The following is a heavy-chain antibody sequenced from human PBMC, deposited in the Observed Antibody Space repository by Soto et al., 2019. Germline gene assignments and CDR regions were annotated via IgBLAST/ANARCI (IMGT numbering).Heavy chain of an antibody. V-gene: IGHV1-69*01. CDR3: ARSSLTAARPADSDV. J-gene: IGHJ3*01. CDR1: EDTFTYYA. Sequence: QVQLVQSGAEVRKPGSSVKVSCKASEDTFTYYAFTWVRHAPGQGLGWVGQVIPDFGTTNHAQKFQGRVTFSADDSTTTAYMELSDLRADDTAVFFCARSSLTAARPADSDVWGQGTKVTVSS. D-gene: IGHD6-13*01. CDR2: VIPDFGTT.